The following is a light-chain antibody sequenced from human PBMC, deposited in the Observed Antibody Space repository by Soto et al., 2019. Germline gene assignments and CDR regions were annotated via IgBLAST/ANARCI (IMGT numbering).Light chain of an antibody. Sequence: QSALTQPRSVSGSPGQSVNISCSGTNSDVGGYNFVSWYLQHPGKAPKLMLYDVNKRPSGVPDRFSGSKSGNTASLTISGLRAEDEADYYCCSYAGRYTYVFGTGTKVTVL. CDR3: CSYAGRYTYV. CDR1: NSDVGGYNF. J-gene: IGLJ1*01. CDR2: DVN. V-gene: IGLV2-11*01.